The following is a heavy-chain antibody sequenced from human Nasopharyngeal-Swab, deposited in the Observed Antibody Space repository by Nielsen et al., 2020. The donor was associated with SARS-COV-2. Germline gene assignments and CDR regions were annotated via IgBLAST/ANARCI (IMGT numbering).Heavy chain of an antibody. Sequence: SETLSLTCTVSGGPISSSSYYWGWIRQPPGKGLEWIGSIYYSGSTYYNPSLKSRVTISVDTSKNQFSLKLSSVTAADTAVYYCARHSSDYHSYYYYYMDVWGKGTTVTVSS. CDR2: IYYSGST. CDR3: ARHSSDYHSYYYYYMDV. CDR1: GGPISSSSYY. D-gene: IGHD3-16*01. J-gene: IGHJ6*03. V-gene: IGHV4-39*01.